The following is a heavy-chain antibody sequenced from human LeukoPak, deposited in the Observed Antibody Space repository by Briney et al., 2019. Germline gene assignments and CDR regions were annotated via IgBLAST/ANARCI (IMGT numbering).Heavy chain of an antibody. CDR1: GGSLSGYY. CDR3: ARGGDIVATIRRYYFDY. Sequence: SETLSLTCAVYGGSLSGYYWSWIRQPPGKGLEWIGEINHSGSTNYNPSLKSRVTISVDTSKNQFSLKLSSVTAADTAVYYCARGGDIVATIRRYYFDYWGQGTLVTVSS. J-gene: IGHJ4*02. CDR2: INHSGST. D-gene: IGHD5-12*01. V-gene: IGHV4-34*01.